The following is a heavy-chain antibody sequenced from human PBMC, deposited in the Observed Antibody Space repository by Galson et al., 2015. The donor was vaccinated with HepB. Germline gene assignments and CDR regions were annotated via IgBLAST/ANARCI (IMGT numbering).Heavy chain of an antibody. CDR2: MNPNGGNT. D-gene: IGHD3-3*01. CDR3: ARGLGDFWSGYTNYDAFDI. V-gene: IGHV1-8*01. Sequence: SVKVSCKASGYTFTSYDINWVRQATGQGLEWMGWMNPNGGNTGYAQKFQGRVTMTRNTSISTAYMELSSLRSEDTAVYYCARGLGDFWSGYTNYDAFDIWGQGTMVTVSS. CDR1: GYTFTSYD. J-gene: IGHJ3*02.